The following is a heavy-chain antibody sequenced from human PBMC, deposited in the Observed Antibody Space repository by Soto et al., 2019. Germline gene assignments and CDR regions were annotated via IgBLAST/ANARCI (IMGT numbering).Heavy chain of an antibody. CDR1: GVSIVSYY. D-gene: IGHD3-22*01. CDR3: ASTYESSPTYV. Sequence: SETLSLTCTVSGVSIVSYYWGWVRQPPGKGLEWLGHIDYSGNTKYNPSLKSRVTMSVDRSENQVSLKLSSVTAADTAVYYCASTYESSPTYVWPQETTV. J-gene: IGHJ6*02. CDR2: IDYSGNT. V-gene: IGHV4-59*01.